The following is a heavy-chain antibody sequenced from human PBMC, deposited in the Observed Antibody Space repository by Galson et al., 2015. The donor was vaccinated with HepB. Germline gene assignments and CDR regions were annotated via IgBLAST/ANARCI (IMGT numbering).Heavy chain of an antibody. CDR2: INWNGGST. CDR3: ARARPTPSYRATVTTYYFDY. CDR1: GFSFDDYD. V-gene: IGHV3-20*04. J-gene: IGHJ4*02. D-gene: IGHD4-17*01. Sequence: SLRLSCAASGFSFDDYDMSWVRQAPGKGLEWVSGINWNGGSTSYVDSVKGRFTISRDNAKNSLFLQMNSLRAEDTALYYCARARPTPSYRATVTTYYFDYWGQGTLVTVSS.